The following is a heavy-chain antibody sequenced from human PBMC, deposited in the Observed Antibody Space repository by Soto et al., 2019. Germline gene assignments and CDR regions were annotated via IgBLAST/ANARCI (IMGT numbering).Heavy chain of an antibody. CDR3: AKGSIEYRGSVDH. CDR2: ISARGGSS. Sequence: EVQLLESGGGLVQPGGSLRLACAASGFSFSSYAMVWVRQAPGKGLEWVSVISARGGSSYFADSVKGRFTISRDNSKNVLSLEMNSLRAEDTATYFCAKGSIEYRGSVDHGGQGTLVLVSS. J-gene: IGHJ4*02. CDR1: GFSFSSYA. D-gene: IGHD5-12*01. V-gene: IGHV3-23*01.